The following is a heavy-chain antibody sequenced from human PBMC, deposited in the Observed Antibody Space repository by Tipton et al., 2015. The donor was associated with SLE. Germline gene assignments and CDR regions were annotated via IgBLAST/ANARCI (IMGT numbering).Heavy chain of an antibody. CDR2: MSPSTGNT. CDR3: ARTWYSRSWYEVAWYFDL. D-gene: IGHD6-13*01. CDR1: GYTFTSYD. Sequence: QLVQSGAEVKKPGASVKVSCKTSGYTFTSYDINWVRQAPGQGLEWMGWMSPSTGNTGWAQKLQGRVTMTRDTSISTAYMELSSLTSEDTAVYYCARTWYSRSWYEVAWYFDLWGRGTLVTVSS. J-gene: IGHJ2*01. V-gene: IGHV1-8*01.